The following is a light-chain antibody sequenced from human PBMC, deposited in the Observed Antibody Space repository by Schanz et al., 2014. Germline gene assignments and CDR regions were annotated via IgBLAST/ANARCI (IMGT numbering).Light chain of an antibody. V-gene: IGLV2-14*03. J-gene: IGLJ3*02. CDR2: DVS. CDR1: SSDIGAYNY. CDR3: TSYTSSSTWV. Sequence: QSALTQPASVSGSPGQSITISCTGTSSDIGAYNYVSWFQHHPGKAPKVVISDVSNRPSGVSSRFSGSKSTNTASLTISGLQAEDEADYYCTSYTSSSTWVFGGGTKLTVL.